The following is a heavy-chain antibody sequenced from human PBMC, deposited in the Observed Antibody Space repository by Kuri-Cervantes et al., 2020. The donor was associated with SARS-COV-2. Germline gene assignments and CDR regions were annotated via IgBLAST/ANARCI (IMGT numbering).Heavy chain of an antibody. J-gene: IGHJ6*02. Sequence: SVKVSCKASGYTFTSYAMNWVRQAPGQGLEWMGGIIPIFGTANYAQKFQGRVTITADESTSTAYMELSSLRSEDTAVYYCAVRYYDFWSGYSRAYYGMGVWGQGTTVTVSS. V-gene: IGHV1-69*13. CDR1: GYTFTSYA. CDR3: AVRYYDFWSGYSRAYYGMGV. D-gene: IGHD3-3*01. CDR2: IIPIFGTA.